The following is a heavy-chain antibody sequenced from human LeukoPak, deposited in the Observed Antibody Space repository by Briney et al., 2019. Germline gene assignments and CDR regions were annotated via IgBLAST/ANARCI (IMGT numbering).Heavy chain of an antibody. V-gene: IGHV3-7*01. Sequence: GGSLRLSCAASGFTFSNYFMSWIRQAPGKGLEWVANIKQDGGEIYYVDSVKGRFTISRDNAKNTLYLQMNSLRAEDTAVYYCARDAVVVAAGVWKDYYYYMDVWGKGTTVTISS. J-gene: IGHJ6*03. D-gene: IGHD2-15*01. CDR1: GFTFSNYF. CDR2: IKQDGGEI. CDR3: ARDAVVVAAGVWKDYYYYMDV.